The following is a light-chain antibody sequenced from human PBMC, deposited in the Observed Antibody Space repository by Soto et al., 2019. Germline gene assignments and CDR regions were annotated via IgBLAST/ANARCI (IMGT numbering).Light chain of an antibody. Sequence: QTVLTQPPSVSGLPGQRVAISCTGSSSNIGAEYDVHWYQQLPGTAPKRLIYGDNNRPSGVPDRFSGSKSGTSASLAITGLQPEDEADYYCQSYDSSLTTFVFGTGTKVTVL. CDR1: SSNIGAEYD. CDR3: QSYDSSLTTFV. J-gene: IGLJ1*01. CDR2: GDN. V-gene: IGLV1-40*01.